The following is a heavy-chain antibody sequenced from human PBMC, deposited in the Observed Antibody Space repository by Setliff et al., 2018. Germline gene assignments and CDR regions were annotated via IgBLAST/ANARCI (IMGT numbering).Heavy chain of an antibody. CDR3: ASGTPHKWLVHDYYYYGMDV. Sequence: SVKVSCKASGATFSNYAITWVRQAPGQGLEWMGGIIPIFRTANYAQKFQGWVTMTRDTSICTAYMELSSLRSEDTAVYYCASGTPHKWLVHDYYYYGMDVWGQGTTVTVSS. CDR1: GATFSNYA. CDR2: IIPIFRTA. D-gene: IGHD6-19*01. V-gene: IGHV1-69*05. J-gene: IGHJ6*02.